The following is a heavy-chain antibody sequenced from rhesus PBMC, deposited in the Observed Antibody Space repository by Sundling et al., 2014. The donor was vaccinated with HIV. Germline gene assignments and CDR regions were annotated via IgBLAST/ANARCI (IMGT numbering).Heavy chain of an antibody. J-gene: IGHJ4*01. CDR1: GYSIKNGYY. V-gene: IGHV4-99*01. CDR2: MYGSGGTN. Sequence: QVQLQESGPGLVKPSETLSLTCSVSGYSIKNGYYWNWIRQSPGKGLEWIGSMYGSGGTNYLNPSLKSRVTLSGDKSKNQFSLKLRSVTAADTAVYYCARHAPMDFWGRGVLVIVSS. CDR3: ARHAPMDF.